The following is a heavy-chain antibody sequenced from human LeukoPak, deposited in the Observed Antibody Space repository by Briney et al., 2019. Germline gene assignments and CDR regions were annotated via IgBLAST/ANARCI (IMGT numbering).Heavy chain of an antibody. D-gene: IGHD5-12*01. Sequence: GGSLRLSCAASGFTFSSYGMHWVRQPPGKGLEWVAFIRYDGSNKYYADSVKGRFTISRDNSKNTPYLQMNSLRAEDTAVYYCAKDGTIMDWFDPWGQGTLVTVSS. CDR1: GFTFSSYG. CDR3: AKDGTIMDWFDP. CDR2: IRYDGSNK. V-gene: IGHV3-30*02. J-gene: IGHJ5*02.